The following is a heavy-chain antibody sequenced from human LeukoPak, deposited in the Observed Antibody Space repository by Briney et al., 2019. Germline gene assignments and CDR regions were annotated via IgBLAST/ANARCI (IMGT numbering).Heavy chain of an antibody. D-gene: IGHD6-13*01. J-gene: IGHJ3*02. Sequence: PGRSLRLSCAASGFTFDDYAMHWVRQAPGKGLEWVSGISWNSGSIGYADSVKGRFTISRDNAKNSLYLQMNSLRAEDMALYYCAKDMRRLAAAGTSFDIWGQGTMVTVFS. CDR2: ISWNSGSI. CDR1: GFTFDDYA. V-gene: IGHV3-9*03. CDR3: AKDMRRLAAAGTSFDI.